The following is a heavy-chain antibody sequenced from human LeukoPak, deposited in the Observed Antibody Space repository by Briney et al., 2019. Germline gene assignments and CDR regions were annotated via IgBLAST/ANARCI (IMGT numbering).Heavy chain of an antibody. Sequence: PSETLSLTCAVYGGSFSGYYWSWIRQPPGKGLEWIGEINHSGSTNYNPSLKSRVTISVDTSKNQFSLKPSSVTAADTAVYYCARSYDFWSGNDAFDIWGQGTMVTVSS. CDR3: ARSYDFWSGNDAFDI. CDR2: INHSGST. CDR1: GGSFSGYY. J-gene: IGHJ3*02. D-gene: IGHD3-3*01. V-gene: IGHV4-34*01.